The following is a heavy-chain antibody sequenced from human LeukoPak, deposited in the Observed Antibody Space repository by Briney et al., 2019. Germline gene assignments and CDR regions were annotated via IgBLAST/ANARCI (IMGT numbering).Heavy chain of an antibody. Sequence: GGSLRLSCAASGFTFSNYAMSWVRQAPGKGLEWVSAITGSGGNTYYADSVKGRFTISRDNSKNTVFLQMNSLRAEDTAVYYCAKWGDYDVLTGYYVFDYWGQGTLVTVSS. D-gene: IGHD3-9*01. CDR1: GFTFSNYA. CDR3: AKWGDYDVLTGYYVFDY. CDR2: ITGSGGNT. V-gene: IGHV3-23*01. J-gene: IGHJ4*02.